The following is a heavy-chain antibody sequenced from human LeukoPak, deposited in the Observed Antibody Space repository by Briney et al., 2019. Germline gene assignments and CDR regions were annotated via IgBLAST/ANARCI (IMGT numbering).Heavy chain of an antibody. Sequence: GGSLRLSCAASGFTFSSYWMSWVRQAPGKGLEWVANIKQDGSEEYYVDSVKGRFTISRDNAKNSLYLQMNSLRAEDTAVYYCAKDSAPSVIWSPYHFDYWGQGTLVTVSS. CDR1: GFTFSSYW. D-gene: IGHD2/OR15-2a*01. J-gene: IGHJ4*02. CDR2: IKQDGSEE. V-gene: IGHV3-7*01. CDR3: AKDSAPSVIWSPYHFDY.